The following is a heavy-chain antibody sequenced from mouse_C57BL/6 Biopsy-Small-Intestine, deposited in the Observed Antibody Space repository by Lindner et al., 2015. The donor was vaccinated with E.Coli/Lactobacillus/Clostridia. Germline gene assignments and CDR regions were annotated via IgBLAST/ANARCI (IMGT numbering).Heavy chain of an antibody. CDR1: GYSFPSMV. V-gene: IGHV14-1*02. J-gene: IGHJ4*01. Sequence: SVKVSCKASGYSFPSMVSAGCDRPLNKGLSGWVGSALTTARQNMLRKFRGRVTMTTDTSTRTAYMELRSLRPDDTAVYYCARGYCSGGSCYTLDYWGQGNLGHRLL. D-gene: IGHD1-1*02. CDR2: SALTTAR. CDR3: ARGYCSGGSCYTLDY.